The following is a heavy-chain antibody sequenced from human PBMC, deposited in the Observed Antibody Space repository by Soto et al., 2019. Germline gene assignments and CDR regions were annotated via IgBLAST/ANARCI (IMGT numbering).Heavy chain of an antibody. Sequence: PSETLSLTCIVSGGSINSGDYYWSWIRQPPGKGLEWIGYIYFSGTTYYNPSLKSRVIISLDKAKNQLSLKLSSVTAADTAVYYCARAQLVGCYFDYWGQGTLVTVSS. CDR3: ARAQLVGCYFDY. D-gene: IGHD2-2*01. V-gene: IGHV4-30-4*08. J-gene: IGHJ4*02. CDR1: GGSINSGDYY. CDR2: IYFSGTT.